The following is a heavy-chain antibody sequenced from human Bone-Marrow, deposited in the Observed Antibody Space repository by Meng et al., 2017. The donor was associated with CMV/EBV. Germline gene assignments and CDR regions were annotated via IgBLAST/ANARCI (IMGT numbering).Heavy chain of an antibody. V-gene: IGHV1-2*02. CDR2: INPNSGGT. J-gene: IGHJ6*02. D-gene: IGHD3-9*01. CDR1: GYTFTGYY. Sequence: ASVKVSCKASGYTFTGYYMHWVRQAPGQGLEWMGWINPNSGGTNYAQKFQGRVTMTRDTSISTTYMELGRLRSDDTAVYYCARSVLTCYYYYGMDVWGQGTTVTVSS. CDR3: ARSVLTCYYYYGMDV.